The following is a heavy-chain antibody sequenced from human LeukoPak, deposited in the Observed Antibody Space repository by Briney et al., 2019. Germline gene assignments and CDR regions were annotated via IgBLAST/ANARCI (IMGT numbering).Heavy chain of an antibody. CDR2: INHSGST. D-gene: IGHD6-19*01. J-gene: IGHJ4*02. V-gene: IGHV4-34*01. CDR3: ARGGLIGWLLLPHY. CDR1: GASLRGYY. Sequence: PSETLSLTCTVNGASLRGYYGIWIRQLPGKGLDWIGEINHSGSTNYNPSLKSRVTMSIDTSKNQFSLKLTSVTAADTAVYYCARGGLIGWLLLPHYWGQGSLVTVSS.